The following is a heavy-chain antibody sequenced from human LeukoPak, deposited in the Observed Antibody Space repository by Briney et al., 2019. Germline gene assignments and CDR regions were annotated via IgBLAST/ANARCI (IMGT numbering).Heavy chain of an antibody. CDR2: IWYDGSNK. D-gene: IGHD3-22*01. V-gene: IGHV3-33*08. J-gene: IGHJ4*02. CDR1: GFTFSSYA. CDR3: AREWYDSSGYYPLHY. Sequence: GGSLRLSCAASGFTFSSYAMSWVRQAPGKGLEWVAVIWYDGSNKYYADSVKGRFTISRDNSKNTLYLQMNSLRAEDTAVYYCAREWYDSSGYYPLHYWGQGTLVTVSS.